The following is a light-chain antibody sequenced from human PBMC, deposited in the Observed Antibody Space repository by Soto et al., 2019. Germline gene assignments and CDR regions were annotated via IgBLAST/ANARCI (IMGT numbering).Light chain of an antibody. J-gene: IGKJ1*01. CDR2: KAS. V-gene: IGKV1-5*03. Sequence: DRQLTEAPLTHYGALEERVTITCRASQTISSWLAWYQQKPGKAPKLLIYKASTLKSGVPSRFSGSGSGTEYTLTISSLQPDDFATYYSQPYNSYSEAFGQGTKVDNK. CDR3: QPYNSYSEA. CDR1: QTISSW.